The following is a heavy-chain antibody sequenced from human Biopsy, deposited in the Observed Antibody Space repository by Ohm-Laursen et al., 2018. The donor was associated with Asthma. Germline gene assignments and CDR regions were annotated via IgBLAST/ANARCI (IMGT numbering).Heavy chain of an antibody. CDR1: GFTFGDYD. CDR2: ISYDGTNK. J-gene: IGHJ6*02. CDR3: ARDLRSDNWNPWGMDV. D-gene: IGHD1-20*01. Sequence: SLRLSCAASGFTFGDYDMHWVRQTPGKGLEWVAVISYDGTNKDYADSVKGRFTFSRDNSQDTLSLEMNSLRVGDTAVYYCARDLRSDNWNPWGMDVWGLGTTVTVAS. V-gene: IGHV3-30-3*01.